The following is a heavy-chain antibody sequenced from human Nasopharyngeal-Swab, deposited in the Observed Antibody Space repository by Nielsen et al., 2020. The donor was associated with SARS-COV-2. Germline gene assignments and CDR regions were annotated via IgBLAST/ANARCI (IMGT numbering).Heavy chain of an antibody. J-gene: IGHJ5*02. CDR3: ARDGDKIAAAGTLGWFDP. CDR1: GGSISSYY. CDR2: IYYSGST. V-gene: IGHV4-59*01. Sequence: SETLSLTCTVSGGSISSYYWSWIRQPPGKGLGWIGYIYYSGSTNYNPSLKSRVTISVDTSKNQFSLKLSSVTAADTAVYYCARDGDKIAAAGTLGWFDPWGQGTLVTVSS. D-gene: IGHD6-13*01.